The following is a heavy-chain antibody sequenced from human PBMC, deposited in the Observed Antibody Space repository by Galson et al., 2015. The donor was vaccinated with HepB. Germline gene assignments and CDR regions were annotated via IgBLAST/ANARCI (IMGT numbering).Heavy chain of an antibody. D-gene: IGHD4-23*01. CDR1: GFTFSSYS. CDR3: ARDSMTTVAKRTDAFDI. Sequence: SLRLSCAASGFTFSSYSMNWVRQAPGKGLEWVSSISSSSSHIYYADSVKGRFTISRDNAKNSLYLQMNSLRAEDTAVYYCARDSMTTVAKRTDAFDIWGQGTMVTVSS. J-gene: IGHJ3*02. CDR2: ISSSSSHI. V-gene: IGHV3-21*01.